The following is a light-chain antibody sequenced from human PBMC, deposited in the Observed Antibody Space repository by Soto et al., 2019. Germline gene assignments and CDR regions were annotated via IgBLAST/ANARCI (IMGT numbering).Light chain of an antibody. J-gene: IGKJ4*01. CDR1: QSVSSTY. CDR2: GAS. Sequence: EIVLTQSPGTLSLSPGERATLSCRASQSVSSTYLAWYQQKPGQAPRLLIYGASSRATGIPERFSGSGSGTDFTLTISRLEPEDFAVYYCQQYGSSHRTVGGGTKVEIK. V-gene: IGKV3-20*01. CDR3: QQYGSSHRT.